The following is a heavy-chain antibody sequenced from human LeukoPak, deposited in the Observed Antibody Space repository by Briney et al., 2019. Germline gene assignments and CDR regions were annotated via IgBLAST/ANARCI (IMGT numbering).Heavy chain of an antibody. Sequence: GGSLRLSCAASGFTLSNYAMTWVRQAPGKGLEWVSAISGSAGNTYYADSVKGRFTIYRDNSKNTLYLQMNSLRAEDTAVYYCAKGAQLGSGYHPDYWGQGTLVTVSS. CDR2: ISGSAGNT. CDR1: GFTLSNYA. CDR3: AKGAQLGSGYHPDY. J-gene: IGHJ4*02. V-gene: IGHV3-23*01. D-gene: IGHD3-22*01.